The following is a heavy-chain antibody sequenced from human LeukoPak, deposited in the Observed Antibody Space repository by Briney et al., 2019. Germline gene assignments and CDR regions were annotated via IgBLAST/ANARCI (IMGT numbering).Heavy chain of an antibody. J-gene: IGHJ4*02. V-gene: IGHV1-18*01. CDR1: GYTFTSYG. D-gene: IGHD4-17*01. CDR3: ARDIGDEADY. CDR2: ISTYNGNT. Sequence: ASVKVSCKASGYTFTSYGICRVRQAPGQGLEWMGWISTYNGNTNYAQKLQGRVTMTTDTSTSTAYMELRSLGSDDTAVYYCARDIGDEADYWGQGTLVTVSS.